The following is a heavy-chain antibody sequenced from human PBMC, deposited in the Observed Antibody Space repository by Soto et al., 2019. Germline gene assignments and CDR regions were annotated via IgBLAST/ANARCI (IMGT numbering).Heavy chain of an antibody. CDR2: INDRGRT. D-gene: IGHD4-17*01. CDR1: GGSFSGSY. V-gene: IGHV4-34*01. J-gene: IGHJ5*01. CDR3: ARLDYADYTQHAGFDS. Sequence: SETLSLTCAVYGGSFSGSYWSWIRQPPGKGLEWIGEINDRGRTNYNPSLNSRVTISVDTSKNQFSLSLDSMTAADTAVYYCARLDYADYTQHAGFDSWGQGTLVTVSS.